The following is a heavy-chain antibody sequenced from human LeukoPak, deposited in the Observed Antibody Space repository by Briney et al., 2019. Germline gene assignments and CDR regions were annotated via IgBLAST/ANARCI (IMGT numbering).Heavy chain of an antibody. CDR2: SGNDGKT. CDR1: GFTLSIYA. J-gene: IGHJ3*02. V-gene: IGHV3-23*01. Sequence: GGSLRLSCAASGFTLSIYAMSWVRQTPRKGLEWVSASGNDGKTYYTDSVQGRFTISRDNSKNTLFLQMNNLGAEDTALYYCANTYGDLVGAFDIWGQGTMVTVSS. D-gene: IGHD4-17*01. CDR3: ANTYGDLVGAFDI.